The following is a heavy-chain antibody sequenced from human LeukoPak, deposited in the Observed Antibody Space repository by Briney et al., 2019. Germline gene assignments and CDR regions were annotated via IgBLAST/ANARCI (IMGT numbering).Heavy chain of an antibody. V-gene: IGHV1-8*01. CDR3: ALDIVVVVAATRQRDYYFDY. D-gene: IGHD2-15*01. J-gene: IGHJ4*02. CDR2: MNPNSGNT. Sequence: ASVKVSCKASGYTFTSHHINWVRQAAGQGLEWMGWMNPNSGNTVYAQKFQGRVTMTWDTSISTAYMELRSLRSDDTAVYYCALDIVVVVAATRQRDYYFDYWGQGTLVTVSS. CDR1: GYTFTSHH.